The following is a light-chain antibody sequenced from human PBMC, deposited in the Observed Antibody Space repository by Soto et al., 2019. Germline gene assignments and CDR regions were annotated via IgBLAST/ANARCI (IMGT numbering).Light chain of an antibody. CDR3: QQYYSSTWT. Sequence: AIRMTQSPSSFSASTGDRVTITCRASQGISSYLAWYQQNPGKAPKLLIYAASTLQSGVPSRFSGSGSGTDFTLTISCLQSEDFATYYCQQYYSSTWTFGQGTKVEIK. V-gene: IGKV1-8*01. CDR2: AAS. CDR1: QGISSY. J-gene: IGKJ1*01.